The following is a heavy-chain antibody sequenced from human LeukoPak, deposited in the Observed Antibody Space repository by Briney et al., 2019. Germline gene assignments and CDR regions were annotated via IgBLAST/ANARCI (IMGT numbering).Heavy chain of an antibody. D-gene: IGHD3-22*01. CDR3: ARDLRGWLLHF. V-gene: IGHV3-48*03. CDR2: ISSSGVTT. CDR1: GFSFSNYE. J-gene: IGHJ4*02. Sequence: PGGSLRLSCVASGFSFSNYEMNWVRQAPGKGLEWVSYISSSGVTTYYADSVLGRFTISRDNAKNSLYLQMNSLRAEDTAVYYCARDLRGWLLHFGGQGTLVTVSS.